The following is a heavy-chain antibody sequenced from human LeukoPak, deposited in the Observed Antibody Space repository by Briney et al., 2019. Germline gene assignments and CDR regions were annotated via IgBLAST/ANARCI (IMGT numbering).Heavy chain of an antibody. V-gene: IGHV4-31*03. CDR3: SRGLYSRKLGY. Sequence: SETLSLTCTVSGASFNSDDQYWNWIRQSPGKGLEWIGSIHPSGMLYNNPSLESRVTMSRDTSKNQFSLNLNSVTAADTAVYFCSRGLYSRKLGYWGQGILVTVSS. J-gene: IGHJ4*02. D-gene: IGHD1-26*01. CDR2: IHPSGML. CDR1: GASFNSDDQY.